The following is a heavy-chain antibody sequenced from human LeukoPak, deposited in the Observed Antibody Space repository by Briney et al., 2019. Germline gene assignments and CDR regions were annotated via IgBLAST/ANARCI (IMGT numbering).Heavy chain of an antibody. Sequence: PGGSLILSCAASGFTFSTYTMNWVRQAPGKGLEWVSSISSSSHIYYADSVKGRFTISRDNARNSLYLQMNSLRAEDTAKYYCARGGGDIPIDYWGQGTLVIVSS. CDR3: ARGGGDIPIDY. CDR1: GFTFSTYT. CDR2: ISSSSHI. J-gene: IGHJ4*02. D-gene: IGHD2-21*02. V-gene: IGHV3-21*06.